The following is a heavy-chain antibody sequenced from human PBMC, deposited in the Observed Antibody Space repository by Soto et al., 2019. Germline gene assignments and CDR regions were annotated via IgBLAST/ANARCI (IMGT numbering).Heavy chain of an antibody. CDR2: ISSSSSYI. J-gene: IGHJ3*02. CDR3: ARVKKGARDAFDI. D-gene: IGHD1-26*01. V-gene: IGHV3-21*01. Sequence: GGSLRLSCASSVFTFSSYSMNWVRQAPGKGLEWVSSISSSSSYIYYADSVKGRFTISRDNAKNSLYLQMNSLRAEDTAVYYCARVKKGARDAFDIWGQGPMVNVS. CDR1: VFTFSSYS.